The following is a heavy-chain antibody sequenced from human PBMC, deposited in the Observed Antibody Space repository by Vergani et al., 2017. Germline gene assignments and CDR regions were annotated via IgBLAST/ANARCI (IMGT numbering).Heavy chain of an antibody. CDR3: ASWGGVGYRKTPDYFDY. J-gene: IGHJ4*02. V-gene: IGHV1-69*13. D-gene: IGHD1-14*01. CDR2: IIPIFGTA. CDR1: GGTFSSYA. Sequence: QVQLVQSGSEVRKPGSSVKVSCKASGGTFSSYAISWVRQAPGQGLEWMGRIIPIFGTANYAQKFQGRVTITADESTSTAYMELSSMRSEDTAVYYCASWGGVGYRKTPDYFDYWGQGTLVTVSS.